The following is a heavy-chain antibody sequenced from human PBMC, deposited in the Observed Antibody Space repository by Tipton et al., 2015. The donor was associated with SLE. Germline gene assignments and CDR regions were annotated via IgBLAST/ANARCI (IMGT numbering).Heavy chain of an antibody. CDR1: GFTFSSYA. CDR3: ANPQYDYGDPPNY. CDR2: ISGSGGST. Sequence: GSLRLSCAASGFTFSSYAMSWVRQAPGKGLEWVSAISGSGGSTYYADSVKGRFTISRDNSKNTLYLQMNSLRAEDTAVYYRANPQYDYGDPPNYWGQGTLVTVSS. V-gene: IGHV3-23*01. J-gene: IGHJ4*02. D-gene: IGHD4-17*01.